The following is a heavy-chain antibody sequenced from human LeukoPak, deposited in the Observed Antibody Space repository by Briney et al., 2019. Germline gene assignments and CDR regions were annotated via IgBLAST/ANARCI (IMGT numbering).Heavy chain of an antibody. CDR3: ATDLGY. CDR1: GGSITSFY. Sequence: SETLSLTCTVSGGSITSFYWSWIRQPPGKGLEWIGYIFYTGSTDYNPSLKSRVTISVDTSKNQFSLKLSFVTAADTAVYYCATDLGYWGQGTLVTVSS. J-gene: IGHJ4*02. V-gene: IGHV4-59*08. CDR2: IFYTGST.